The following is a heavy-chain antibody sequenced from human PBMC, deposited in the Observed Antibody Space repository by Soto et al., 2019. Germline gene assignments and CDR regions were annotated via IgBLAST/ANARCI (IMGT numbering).Heavy chain of an antibody. CDR3: ARDGYDDAFDI. D-gene: IGHD5-12*01. CDR1: GFTFSSYA. CDR2: ISYDGSNK. V-gene: IGHV3-30-3*01. J-gene: IGHJ3*02. Sequence: GGSLRLSCAASGFTFSSYAMHWVRQAPGKGLEWVAVISYDGSNKYYADSVKGRFTISRDNSKNTLYLQMNSLRAEDTAVYYCARDGYDDAFDIWGQGTMVTVSS.